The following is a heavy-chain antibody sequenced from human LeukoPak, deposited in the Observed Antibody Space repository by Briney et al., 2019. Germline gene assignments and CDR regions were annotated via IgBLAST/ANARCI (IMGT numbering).Heavy chain of an antibody. D-gene: IGHD4-17*01. Sequence: PSETLSLTCTVSGGSASSVSYYWSWLRQHPGKGLEWFAYIYYIGSTNSNPSRKSRVTISVDTSKNQFSLKLSSVTAADAAVYYCARIVTTGSYFDYWGQGTLVTVSS. J-gene: IGHJ4*02. CDR3: ARIVTTGSYFDY. V-gene: IGHV4-61*01. CDR2: IYYIGST. CDR1: GGSASSVSYY.